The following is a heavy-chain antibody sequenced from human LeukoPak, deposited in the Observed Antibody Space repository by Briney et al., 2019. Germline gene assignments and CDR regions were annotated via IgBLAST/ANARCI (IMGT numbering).Heavy chain of an antibody. J-gene: IGHJ4*02. CDR1: GFTFSSKA. V-gene: IGHV3-30*02. CDR2: IRYDGSNK. Sequence: GGSLRLSCAASGFTFSSKAMSWVRQAPGKGLEWVAFIRYDGSNKYYADSVKGRFTISRDNSKNTLYLQMNSLRAEDTAVYYCAKDGDGYNFPLDYWGQGTLVTVSS. CDR3: AKDGDGYNFPLDY. D-gene: IGHD5-24*01.